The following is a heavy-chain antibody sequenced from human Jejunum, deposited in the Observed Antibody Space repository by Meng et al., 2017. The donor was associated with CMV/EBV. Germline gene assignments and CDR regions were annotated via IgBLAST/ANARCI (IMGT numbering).Heavy chain of an antibody. CDR2: INAGNGNR. V-gene: IGHV1-3*01. CDR3: ARHPGLEDYFFDY. J-gene: IGHJ4*02. CDR1: GYTFVSYT. D-gene: IGHD1-14*01. Sequence: KTSGYTFVSYTLHWLRQAPGQTLEWMGSINAGNGNRQYSENFQGRVIIARDTSASATYMELSSLRSEDTAVYYCARHPGLEDYFFDYWGQGTLVTVSS.